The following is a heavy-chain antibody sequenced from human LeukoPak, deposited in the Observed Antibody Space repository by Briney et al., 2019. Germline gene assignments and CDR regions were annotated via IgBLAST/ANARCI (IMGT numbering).Heavy chain of an antibody. V-gene: IGHV1-69*01. D-gene: IGHD2-15*01. J-gene: IGHJ5*02. CDR1: GGTFSSYA. Sequence: GSSAKVSCKASGGTFSSYAISWVRQAPGQGLEWMGGIIPIFGTANCAQKFQGRVTITADESTSTAYMELSSLRSEDTAVYYCARHGAVVVAAIENWFDPWGQGTLVTVSS. CDR3: ARHGAVVVAAIENWFDP. CDR2: IIPIFGTA.